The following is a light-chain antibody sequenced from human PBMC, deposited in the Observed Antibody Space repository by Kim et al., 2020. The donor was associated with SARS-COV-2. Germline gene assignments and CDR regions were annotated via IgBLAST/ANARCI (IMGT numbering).Light chain of an antibody. CDR3: NSRDSSGNHVV. Sequence: ALGQTERMTCQGDSLRSFYASWYQQKPGQAPVLVIYGKNNRPSGIPDRFSGSTSRNTASLTITGAQAEDETDYYCNSRDSSGNHVVFGGGPQLTVL. V-gene: IGLV3-19*01. CDR2: GKN. CDR1: SLRSFY. J-gene: IGLJ2*01.